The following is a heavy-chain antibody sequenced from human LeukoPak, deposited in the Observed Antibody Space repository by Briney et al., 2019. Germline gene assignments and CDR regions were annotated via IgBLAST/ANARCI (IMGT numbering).Heavy chain of an antibody. CDR3: ARALELAIDY. CDR1: GGSFSGYY. D-gene: IGHD5-24*01. V-gene: IGHV4-34*01. Sequence: SETLSLTCAVYGGSFSGYYWSWIRQPPGKGLEWIGEINHSGSTNYNPSLKSRVTISVDTSKNQFSLKLSSVTAADTAVYYCARALELAIDYWGQGTLVTVSS. J-gene: IGHJ4*02. CDR2: INHSGST.